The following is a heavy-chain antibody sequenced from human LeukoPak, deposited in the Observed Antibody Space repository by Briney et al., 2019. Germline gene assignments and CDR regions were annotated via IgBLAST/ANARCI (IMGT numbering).Heavy chain of an antibody. CDR1: GFTFGDYA. V-gene: IGHV3-49*04. J-gene: IGHJ4*02. Sequence: PGGSLRLSFTASGFTFGDYAMSWVRQAPGKGLEWVGFIRSKAYGGTTEYAASVKGRFTISRDDSKSIAYLQMNSLKTEDTAVYYCTREPGFLEWLFLFDYWGQGTLVTVSS. D-gene: IGHD3-3*01. CDR2: IRSKAYGGTT. CDR3: TREPGFLEWLFLFDY.